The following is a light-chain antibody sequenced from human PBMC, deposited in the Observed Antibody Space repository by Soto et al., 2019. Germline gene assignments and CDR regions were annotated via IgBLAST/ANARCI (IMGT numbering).Light chain of an antibody. CDR3: QQYSSSWT. CDR2: DTS. CDR1: QRVSGGF. Sequence: DIVLTQSPATLSLSPGERATLYCGASQRVSGGFLAWYQQKPGLAPRLILYDTSSRATGIPGRFSGSGSGTDFTLTISRLEPEDFAVYYCQQYSSSWTFGQGTKVDIK. V-gene: IGKV3D-20*01. J-gene: IGKJ1*01.